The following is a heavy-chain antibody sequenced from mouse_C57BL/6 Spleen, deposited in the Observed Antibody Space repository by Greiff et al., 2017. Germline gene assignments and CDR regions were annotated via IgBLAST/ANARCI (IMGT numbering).Heavy chain of an antibody. CDR3: ARRGNYGSSYWYFDV. Sequence: QVQLKQSGAELVRPGTSVKVSCKASGYAFTNYLIEWVKQRPGQGLEWIGVINPGSGGTNYNEKFKGKATLTADKSSSTAYMQLSSLTSEDSAVYFCARRGNYGSSYWYFDVWGTGTPVTVSS. V-gene: IGHV1-54*01. CDR2: INPGSGGT. CDR1: GYAFTNYL. J-gene: IGHJ1*03. D-gene: IGHD1-1*01.